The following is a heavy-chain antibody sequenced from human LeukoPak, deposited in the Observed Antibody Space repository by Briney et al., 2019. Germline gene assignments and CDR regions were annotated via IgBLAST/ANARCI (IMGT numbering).Heavy chain of an antibody. CDR2: ISWNSGSI. J-gene: IGHJ6*02. Sequence: PGRSLRLSCAASGFTFDDYAMHWVRQAPGKGLEWVSGISWNSGSIGYADSVKGRFTISRDNAKNSLYLQMNSLRAEDTAVYYCARDIYEDYDSSGYYGMDVWGQGTTVTVSS. D-gene: IGHD3-22*01. V-gene: IGHV3-9*01. CDR3: ARDIYEDYDSSGYYGMDV. CDR1: GFTFDDYA.